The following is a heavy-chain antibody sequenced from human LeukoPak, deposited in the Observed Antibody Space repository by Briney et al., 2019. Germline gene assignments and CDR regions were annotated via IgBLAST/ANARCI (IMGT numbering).Heavy chain of an antibody. J-gene: IGHJ4*02. Sequence: ASVKVSCKASGGTFSSYAISWVRQAPGQGLEWMGGIIPIFGTANYAQKFQGRVTITTDESTSTAYMELSSLRSEDTAVYYCARSRGMATITPFDYWGQGTLVTVSS. CDR3: ARSRGMATITPFDY. CDR1: GGTFSSYA. D-gene: IGHD5-24*01. V-gene: IGHV1-69*05. CDR2: IIPIFGTA.